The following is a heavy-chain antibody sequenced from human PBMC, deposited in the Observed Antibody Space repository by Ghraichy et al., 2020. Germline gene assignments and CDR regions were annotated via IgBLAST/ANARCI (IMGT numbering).Heavy chain of an antibody. CDR1: GGSISSSY. J-gene: IGHJ5*02. CDR3: ARDVSWFDP. V-gene: IGHV4-4*07. D-gene: IGHD2/OR15-2a*01. CDR2: INPSGGT. Sequence: SQTFSLTCTVSGGSISSSYWSWIRQTAGEGLEWIGRINPSGGTSYNPSLKSRVTMSVDTSKSHFSLKLSSVTAADTAMYYCARDVSWFDPWGQGALVTVSS.